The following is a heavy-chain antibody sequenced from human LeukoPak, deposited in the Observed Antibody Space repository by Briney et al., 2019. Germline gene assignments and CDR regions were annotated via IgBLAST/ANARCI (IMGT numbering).Heavy chain of an antibody. Sequence: TGGSLRLSCAASGFTFSSYAMSWVRQAPGKGLEWVSAISGSGGSTYYADSVKGRFTISRDNSKNTLYLQMNSLRAEDTAVYYCVKDGSGSYRPDLFDYWGQGTLVTVSP. CDR1: GFTFSSYA. CDR2: ISGSGGST. D-gene: IGHD3-10*01. CDR3: VKDGSGSYRPDLFDY. J-gene: IGHJ4*02. V-gene: IGHV3-23*01.